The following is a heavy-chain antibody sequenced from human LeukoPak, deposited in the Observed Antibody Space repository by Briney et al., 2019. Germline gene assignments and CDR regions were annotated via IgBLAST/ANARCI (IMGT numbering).Heavy chain of an antibody. Sequence: GGSLSLSCAASGCTFSGYAMSGVGQAPSREVEGVSAISCNCGSTYYADSVKGRFTISRDNSKNTLYLQMNNLRAEDTAVYYCSKASKGRRTMSDYWGQGALVTVSS. CDR3: SKASKGRRTMSDY. V-gene: IGHV3-23*01. CDR2: ISCNCGST. CDR1: GCTFSGYA. J-gene: IGHJ4*02.